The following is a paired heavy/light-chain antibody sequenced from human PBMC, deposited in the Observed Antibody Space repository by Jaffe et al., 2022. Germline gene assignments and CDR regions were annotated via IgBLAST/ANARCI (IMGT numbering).Heavy chain of an antibody. J-gene: IGHJ5*02. D-gene: IGHD2-15*01. CDR1: GFTFSNYG. CDR3: AKDYRLPGPQEFNWFDP. V-gene: IGHV3-30*18. Sequence: QVQLVESGGGVIQLGRSLRLSCAASGFTFSNYGMHWVRQAPGKGLEWVAFISYDRSKTYYADSVKGRSTISRDNSKNTLYLQLNSLRGDDTAVYYCAKDYRLPGPQEFNWFDPWGQGTLVTVSS. CDR2: ISYDRSKT.
Light chain of an antibody. Sequence: EIVMTQSPATLSVSPGERATLSCRASQSVSNNLAWYQQKPGQAPRLLIYGASTRATGIPARFSGIGSGTEFTLTISSLQSEDFAVYYCQQYNNWPRTFGQGTKVE. CDR2: GAS. J-gene: IGKJ1*01. V-gene: IGKV3-15*01. CDR3: QQYNNWPRT. CDR1: QSVSNN.